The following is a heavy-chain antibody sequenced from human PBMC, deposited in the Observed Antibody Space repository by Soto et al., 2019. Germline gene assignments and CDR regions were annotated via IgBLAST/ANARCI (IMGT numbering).Heavy chain of an antibody. CDR3: AKDGNYDFWSGYYATDAFDI. CDR1: GFTFDDYA. Sequence: GGSLRLSCAASGFTFDDYAMHWVRQAPGKGLEWVSGISRNSGSIGYADSVKGRFTISRDNAKNSLYLQMNSLRAEDTALYYCAKDGNYDFWSGYYATDAFDIWGQGTMVTVSS. V-gene: IGHV3-9*01. CDR2: ISRNSGSI. D-gene: IGHD3-3*01. J-gene: IGHJ3*02.